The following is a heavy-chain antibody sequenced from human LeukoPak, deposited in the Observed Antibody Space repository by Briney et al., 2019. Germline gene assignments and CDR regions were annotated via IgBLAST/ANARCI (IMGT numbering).Heavy chain of an antibody. CDR3: ARVDGPPEIFGVGPYYYYGMDV. J-gene: IGHJ6*02. D-gene: IGHD3-3*01. CDR1: GYTFTSYY. V-gene: IGHV1-46*01. CDR2: INPSGGST. Sequence: ASVKVSCKASGYTFTSYYMHWVRQAPGQGLEWMGIINPSGGSTSYAQKFQGRVTMTRDTSTSTVYMELSSLRSEDTAVYYCARVDGPPEIFGVGPYYYYGMDVWGQGTTVTVSS.